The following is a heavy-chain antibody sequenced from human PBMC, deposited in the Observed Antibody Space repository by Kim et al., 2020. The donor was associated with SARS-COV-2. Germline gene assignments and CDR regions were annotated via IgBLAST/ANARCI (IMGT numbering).Heavy chain of an antibody. Sequence: GGSLRLSCAASGFTFSSYSMNWVRQAPGKGLEWVSYISSSSSTIYYADSVKGRFTISRDNAKNSLYLQMNSLRDEDTAVYYCASPRSVVRGVSRRQKYYYYGMDVWGQGTTVTVSS. J-gene: IGHJ6*02. CDR1: GFTFSSYS. CDR3: ASPRSVVRGVSRRQKYYYYGMDV. D-gene: IGHD3-10*01. CDR2: ISSSSSTI. V-gene: IGHV3-48*02.